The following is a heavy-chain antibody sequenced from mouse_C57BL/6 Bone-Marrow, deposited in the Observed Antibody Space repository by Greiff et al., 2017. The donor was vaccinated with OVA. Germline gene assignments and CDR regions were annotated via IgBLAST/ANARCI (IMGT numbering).Heavy chain of an antibody. CDR3: ARHEDGYYASYFDY. Sequence: QVQLKQSGPELVKPGASVKISCTASGYAFSSSWMNWVKQRPGKGLEWIGRIYPGDGDTNYNGNFKGKATLTADKSYSTAYMQLSSLTSEDSAVYICARHEDGYYASYFDYWGQGTTLTVSS. CDR1: GYAFSSSW. D-gene: IGHD2-3*01. J-gene: IGHJ2*01. CDR2: IYPGDGDT. V-gene: IGHV1-82*01.